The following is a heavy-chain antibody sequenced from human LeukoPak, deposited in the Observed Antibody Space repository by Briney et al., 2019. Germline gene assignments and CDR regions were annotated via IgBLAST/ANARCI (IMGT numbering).Heavy chain of an antibody. CDR3: ARERGYSGYDYFIDSPSDS. V-gene: IGHV3-48*03. D-gene: IGHD5-12*01. Sequence: QAGGSLRLSCAASGFTFSSYEMNWVRQAPGKGLEWVSYISSSGETIYYADSVKGRFTISRDNAKNSLYLQMNRLRAEDTAVYYCARERGYSGYDYFIDSPSDSWGQGTLVTVSS. CDR1: GFTFSSYE. CDR2: ISSSGETI. J-gene: IGHJ4*02.